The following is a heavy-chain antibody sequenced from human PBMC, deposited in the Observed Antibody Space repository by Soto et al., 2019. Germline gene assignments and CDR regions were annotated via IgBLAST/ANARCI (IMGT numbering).Heavy chain of an antibody. CDR3: AGWGEHDANV. CDR2: IDPDGSVG. J-gene: IGHJ1*01. CDR1: GLRFSTYW. Sequence: EGQLLGSGGGLVQPGGSLRLSGVASGLRFSTYWMNWVRQPPGMGLEWVANIDPDGSVGTYVDSVKGRFTTSRDNTMNSVYLQMNSLRADDTAMYFCAGWGEHDANVCGQGILVTVSA. V-gene: IGHV3-7*03. D-gene: IGHD7-27*01.